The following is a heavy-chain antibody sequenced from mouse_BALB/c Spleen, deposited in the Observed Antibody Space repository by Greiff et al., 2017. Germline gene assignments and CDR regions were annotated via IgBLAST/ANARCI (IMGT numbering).Heavy chain of an antibody. Sequence: VQLQQSGAELVKPGASVKLSCTASGFNFTDTYMHWVKQRPEQGLEWIGRIDPANGSTNYDPKFQGKATVTADTSSNTAYLQLSSLTSEDTAVYYCAPYDGYYVAWFAYWGQGTLVTVSA. V-gene: IGHV14-3*02. J-gene: IGHJ3*01. CDR1: GFNFTDTY. D-gene: IGHD2-3*01. CDR2: IDPANGST. CDR3: APYDGYYVAWFAY.